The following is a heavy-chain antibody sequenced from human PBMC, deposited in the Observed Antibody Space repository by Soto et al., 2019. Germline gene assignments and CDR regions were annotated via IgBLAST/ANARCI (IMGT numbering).Heavy chain of an antibody. CDR2: IYYSGST. J-gene: IGHJ4*02. Sequence: SETLSLTCTVSGGSVSSGSYYWSWIRQPPGKGLEWIGYIYYSGSTNYNPSLKSRVTIPVDTSKNQFSLKLSSVTAADTAVYYCARVYDFWSGYGRYFDDWGQGTLVTVSS. CDR1: GGSVSSGSYY. D-gene: IGHD3-3*01. V-gene: IGHV4-61*01. CDR3: ARVYDFWSGYGRYFDD.